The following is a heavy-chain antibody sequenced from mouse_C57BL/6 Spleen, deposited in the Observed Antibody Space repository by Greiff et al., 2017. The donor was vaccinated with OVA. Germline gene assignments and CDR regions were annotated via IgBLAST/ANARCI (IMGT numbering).Heavy chain of an antibody. CDR2: INYDGSST. CDR3: ARIYYGNYYAMDY. CDR1: GFTFSDYY. D-gene: IGHD2-1*01. Sequence: EVQVVESEGGLVQPGSSMKLSCTASGFTFSDYYMAWVRQVPEKGLEWVANINYDGSSTYYLDSLKSRFIISRDNAKNILYLQMSSLKSEDTATYYCARIYYGNYYAMDYWGQGTSVTVSS. V-gene: IGHV5-16*01. J-gene: IGHJ4*01.